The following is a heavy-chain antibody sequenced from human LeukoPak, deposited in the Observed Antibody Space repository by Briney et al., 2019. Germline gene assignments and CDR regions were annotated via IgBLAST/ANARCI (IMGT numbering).Heavy chain of an antibody. D-gene: IGHD2-8*02. J-gene: IGHJ4*02. CDR2: INHSGST. CDR1: GGSFSGYY. CDR3: ARSVGYEWLPADFDY. Sequence: SETLSLNCAVYGGSFSGYYRSWIRQPPGKGLDLIGEINHSGSTNYNPSLKSRVTISVDTYKNQFSLKLSSVTAADTAVYYCARSVGYEWLPADFDYWGQGTLVTVSS. V-gene: IGHV4-34*01.